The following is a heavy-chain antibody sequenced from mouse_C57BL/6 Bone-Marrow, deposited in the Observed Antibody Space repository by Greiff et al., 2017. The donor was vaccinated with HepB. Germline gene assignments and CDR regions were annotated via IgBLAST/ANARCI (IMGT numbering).Heavy chain of an antibody. CDR3: ASGGLLLFAY. D-gene: IGHD2-3*01. J-gene: IGHJ3*01. CDR2: IDPSDSYT. CDR1: GYTFTSYW. Sequence: QVQLQQPGAELVMPGASVKLSCKASGYTFTSYWMHWVKQRPGQGLEWIGEIDPSDSYTNYNQKFKGKSTLTVDKSSSTAYMQLSSLTSVDSAVYYCASGGLLLFAYWGQGTLVTVSA. V-gene: IGHV1-69*01.